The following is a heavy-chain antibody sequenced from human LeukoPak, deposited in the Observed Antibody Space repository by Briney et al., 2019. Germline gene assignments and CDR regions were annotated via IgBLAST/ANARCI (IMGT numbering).Heavy chain of an antibody. J-gene: IGHJ4*02. CDR2: INPNSGGT. D-gene: IGHD6-6*01. CDR3: ARDLYSSSSESY. CDR1: GYTFTGYY. V-gene: IGHV1-2*06. Sequence: ASVKVSCKASGYTFTGYYMHWVRQAPGQGLEWMGRINPNSGGTNYAQKFQGRVTMTRDTSISTAYMELSRLRSDDTAAYYCARDLYSSSSESYWGQGTLVTVSS.